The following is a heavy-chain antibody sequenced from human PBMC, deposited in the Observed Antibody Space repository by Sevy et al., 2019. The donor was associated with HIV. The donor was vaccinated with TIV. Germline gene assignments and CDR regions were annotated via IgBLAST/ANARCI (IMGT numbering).Heavy chain of an antibody. V-gene: IGHV3-48*01. CDR1: GFTFSSYS. CDR2: ISSSSSAI. J-gene: IGHJ4*02. D-gene: IGHD6-19*01. Sequence: GGSLRLSCAASGFTFSSYSMNWVRQAPGRGLEWISYISSSSSAIYYADSVKGRFTISRDNAKNSLYLQMNSLRAEDTAQYYCAKDTSGWYDALDQWGQGTLVTVSS. CDR3: AKDTSGWYDALDQ.